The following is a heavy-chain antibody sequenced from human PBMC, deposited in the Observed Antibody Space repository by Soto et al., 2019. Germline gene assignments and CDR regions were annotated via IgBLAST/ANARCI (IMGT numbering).Heavy chain of an antibody. CDR1: GESISSSSYY. CDR3: ARQRTTVVTQAYFDH. CDR2: IYYSGRT. J-gene: IGHJ4*02. Sequence: LFLTCIVSGESISSSSYYWGWIRQPPGKGLEWIGSIYYSGRTYYNPSFKSRVTISTDTSKNQFSLKLSSVTATDTAVYYCARQRTTVVTQAYFDHWGQGALVTVSS. D-gene: IGHD2-21*02. V-gene: IGHV4-39*01.